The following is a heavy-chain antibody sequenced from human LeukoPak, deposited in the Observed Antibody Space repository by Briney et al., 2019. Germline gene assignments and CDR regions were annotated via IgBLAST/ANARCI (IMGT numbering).Heavy chain of an antibody. V-gene: IGHV4-4*07. CDR1: GGSISSYY. CDR3: AGLRFLEFDWYFDL. Sequence: PSETLSLTCTVSGGSISSYYWSWIRQPAGKGLEWIGRIYTSGSTNYNPSLKSRVTMSVDTSKNQFSLKLSSVTAADTAVYYCAGLRFLEFDWYFDLWGRGTLVTVSS. J-gene: IGHJ2*01. CDR2: IYTSGST. D-gene: IGHD3-3*01.